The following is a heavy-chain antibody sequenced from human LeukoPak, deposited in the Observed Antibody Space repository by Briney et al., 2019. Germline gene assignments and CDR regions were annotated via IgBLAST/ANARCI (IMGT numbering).Heavy chain of an antibody. Sequence: GGSLRLSCAASGFTFSSYGMHWVRQAPGKGLEWVAVISYDGSNKYYADSVKGRFTISRDNSKNTLYLQMNSLRAEDTAVYYCAKAILRQWLDYYYGMDVWGQGTTVTVSS. V-gene: IGHV3-30*18. CDR1: GFTFSSYG. CDR3: AKAILRQWLDYYYGMDV. J-gene: IGHJ6*02. D-gene: IGHD6-19*01. CDR2: ISYDGSNK.